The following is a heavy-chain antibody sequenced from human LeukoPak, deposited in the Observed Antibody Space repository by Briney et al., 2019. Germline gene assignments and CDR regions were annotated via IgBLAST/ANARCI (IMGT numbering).Heavy chain of an antibody. CDR2: ISGSDGAT. Sequence: GGSLRLSCTASEFSVGSNYMTWVRQAPGKGLEWVSTISGSDGATYYADSVKGRFTIFRDDSKNTLYLQMNTLRADDTAVYYCAKMGTTTTQTTHLDYWGQGTLVTVSS. V-gene: IGHV3-23*01. D-gene: IGHD1-7*01. CDR1: EFSVGSNY. CDR3: AKMGTTTTQTTHLDY. J-gene: IGHJ4*02.